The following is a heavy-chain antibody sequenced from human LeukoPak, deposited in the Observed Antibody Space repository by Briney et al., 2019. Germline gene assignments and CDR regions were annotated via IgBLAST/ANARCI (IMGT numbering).Heavy chain of an antibody. J-gene: IGHJ4*02. Sequence: PGRSLRLSCAASGFTFDDYAMHWVRQAPGKGLEWVSGISWYSGSIGYADSVKGRFTISRDNAKNSLYLQMNSLRAEDTALYYCAKVMGGYIPRGLFDYWGQGTLVTVSS. CDR3: AKVMGGYIPRGLFDY. V-gene: IGHV3-9*01. CDR2: ISWYSGSI. CDR1: GFTFDDYA. D-gene: IGHD3-16*01.